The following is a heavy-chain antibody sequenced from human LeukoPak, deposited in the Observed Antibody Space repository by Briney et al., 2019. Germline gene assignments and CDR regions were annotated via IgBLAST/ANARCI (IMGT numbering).Heavy chain of an antibody. CDR1: GYSISSGYY. CDR3: ARKRKGPIWFDP. Sequence: SETLSLTCTVSGYSISSGYYWGWIRQPPGKGLEWIGSIYHSGSTYYNPSLKSRVTISVDTSKNQFSLKLSSVTAADTAVYYCARKRKGPIWFDPWGQGTLVTVSS. D-gene: IGHD3-3*01. J-gene: IGHJ5*02. CDR2: IYHSGST. V-gene: IGHV4-38-2*02.